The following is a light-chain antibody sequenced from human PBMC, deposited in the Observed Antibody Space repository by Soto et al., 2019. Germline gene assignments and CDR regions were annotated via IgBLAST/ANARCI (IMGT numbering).Light chain of an antibody. J-gene: IGLJ1*01. V-gene: IGLV2-11*01. CDR3: RSYAGAFTYV. CDR2: DVS. Sequence: QSVLTQPRSVSGSPGHSVTISCTGTSSDVGGYSYVSWYQQHPGKAPKLMISDVSKRPSGVPDRFSGSKFGNTASLTISGLQAEDEADYYCRSYAGAFTYVFGSGTKVTVL. CDR1: SSDVGGYSY.